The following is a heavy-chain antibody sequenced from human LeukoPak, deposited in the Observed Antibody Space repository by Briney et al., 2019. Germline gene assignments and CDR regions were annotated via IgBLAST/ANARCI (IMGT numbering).Heavy chain of an antibody. CDR3: ARSWSERSRHYYGLDV. CDR1: GYTFTSFS. CDR2: ISAYNGNT. V-gene: IGHV1-18*01. J-gene: IGHJ6*02. D-gene: IGHD6-13*01. Sequence: GASVRVSCKASGYTFTSFSITWVRQAPGQGLEWMAWISAYNGNTNYAQKLQGRVSVSTDTSTSTAYMELRSLRPDDTAVYYCARSWSERSRHYYGLDVWGQGTTVTVSS.